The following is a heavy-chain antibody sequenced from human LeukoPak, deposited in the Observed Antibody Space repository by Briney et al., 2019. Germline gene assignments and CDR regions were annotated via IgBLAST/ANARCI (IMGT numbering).Heavy chain of an antibody. CDR2: INPNSGGT. V-gene: IGHV1-2*02. D-gene: IGHD2-15*01. CDR1: GYTFTGYY. J-gene: IGHJ4*02. Sequence: HGASVKVSCKASGYTFTGYYMHWVRQAPGQGLEWVGWINPNSGGTNYAQKFQGRVTMTRDTSISTAYMELSRLRSDDTAVYYCARVPAFRATPYYFDYWGQGTLVTVSS. CDR3: ARVPAFRATPYYFDY.